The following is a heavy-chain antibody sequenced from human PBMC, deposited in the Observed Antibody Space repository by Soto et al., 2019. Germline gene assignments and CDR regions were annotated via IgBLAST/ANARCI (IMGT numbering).Heavy chain of an antibody. CDR2: ISGSGGST. V-gene: IGHV3-23*01. D-gene: IGHD6-19*01. Sequence: GGSMRLSCAASGFTFSSYAVSWVRQAPGKGLEWVSAISGSGGSTYYADSVKGRFTISRDNSKNTLYLQMNSLRAEDTAVYYCAKAPGYSSGWYASGRWFDNWGQGTLVTVSS. CDR3: AKAPGYSSGWYASGRWFDN. CDR1: GFTFSSYA. J-gene: IGHJ5*02.